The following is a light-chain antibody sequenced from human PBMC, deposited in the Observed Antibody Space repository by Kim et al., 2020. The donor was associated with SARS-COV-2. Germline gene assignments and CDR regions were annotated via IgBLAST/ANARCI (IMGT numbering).Light chain of an antibody. CDR2: DVT. CDR3: CSFAGTFIPYV. J-gene: IGLJ1*01. Sequence: QSALTQPRSGSGSPGQSVTISCTGTSSDVGGYDYVSWYQHHPGKAPKLMIYDVTKRLSGVPARFSGSKSGNTASLTISGLQGDDEADYYCCSFAGTFIPYVFGSGTTVTVL. CDR1: SSDVGGYDY. V-gene: IGLV2-11*01.